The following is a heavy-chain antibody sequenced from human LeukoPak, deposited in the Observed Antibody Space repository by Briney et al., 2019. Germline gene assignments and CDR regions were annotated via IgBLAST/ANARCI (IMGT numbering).Heavy chain of an antibody. CDR1: GFTFGDYA. V-gene: IGHV3-49*04. D-gene: IGHD6-19*01. J-gene: IGHJ4*02. CDR3: TRESQAGAGTGFDY. Sequence: GGSLRLSCTASGFTFGDYAMSWVRQAPGKGLEWVGFIRSKAYGGTTEYAASVKGRFTISRDDSKSIAYLQMNSLKIEDTAVYYCTRESQAGAGTGFDYWGQGTLVTVSS. CDR2: IRSKAYGGTT.